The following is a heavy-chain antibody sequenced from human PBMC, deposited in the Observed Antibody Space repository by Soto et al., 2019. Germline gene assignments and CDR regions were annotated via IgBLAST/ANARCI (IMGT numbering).Heavy chain of an antibody. CDR1: GFTFSNYE. CDR2: ISTSGDAM. D-gene: IGHD2-21*01. V-gene: IGHV3-48*03. J-gene: IGHJ4*02. CDR3: ARESIGCGGDCLDY. Sequence: GGSLRLSCAASGFTFSNYEWNWVRQAPGKGLEWISYISTSGDAMYYADSVKGRFAVSRDNTMNSLYLQMNSLRAEDTAAYYCARESIGCGGDCLDYWGQGTLVTVSS.